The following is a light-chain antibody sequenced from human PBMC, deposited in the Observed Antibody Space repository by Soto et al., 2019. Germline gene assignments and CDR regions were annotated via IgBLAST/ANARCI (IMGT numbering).Light chain of an antibody. V-gene: IGLV2-14*01. Sequence: QSALTQPASVSGSPGQSITISCTGTSSDVGGYNYVSWYQQHPDKAPKLLIYVVSNRTSGVSNRFSGSKSGNTASLTISGLQAEDEADYYCSSYTSSDTPYVFGTGPKLTVL. CDR2: VVS. CDR1: SSDVGGYNY. J-gene: IGLJ1*01. CDR3: SSYTSSDTPYV.